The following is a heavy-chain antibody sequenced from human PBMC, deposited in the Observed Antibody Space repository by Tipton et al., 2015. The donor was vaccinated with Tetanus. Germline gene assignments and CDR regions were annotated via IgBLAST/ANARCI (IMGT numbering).Heavy chain of an antibody. CDR3: ATDLDAETSRPLYYGMDV. V-gene: IGHV1-69*01. CDR2: IIPIFGTA. CDR1: GGTFSSYA. J-gene: IGHJ6*02. D-gene: IGHD3-9*01. Sequence: QLVQSGAEVKKPGSSVKVSCKASGGTFSSYAISWVRQAPGQGLEWMGGIIPIFGTANYAQKFQGRVTITADESTSTAYMELSSLRSEDTAVYYCATDLDAETSRPLYYGMDVWGQGTTVTVSS.